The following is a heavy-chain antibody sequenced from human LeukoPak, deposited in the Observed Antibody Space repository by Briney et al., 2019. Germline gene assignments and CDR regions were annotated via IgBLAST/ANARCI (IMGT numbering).Heavy chain of an antibody. Sequence: SETLSLTCTVSGGSISSGGYYWSWIRQHPGKGLEWIGYIYYSGSKYHNPSLKSRVTISVDTPKNQFSLKLSSVTAADTAVYYCARGTDGYNFGYWGQGTLVTVSS. D-gene: IGHD5-24*01. CDR2: IYYSGSK. CDR1: GGSISSGGYY. V-gene: IGHV4-31*03. CDR3: ARGTDGYNFGY. J-gene: IGHJ4*02.